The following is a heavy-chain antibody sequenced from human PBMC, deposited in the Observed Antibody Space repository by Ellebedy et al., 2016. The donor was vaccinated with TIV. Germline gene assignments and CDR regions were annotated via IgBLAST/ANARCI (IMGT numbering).Heavy chain of an antibody. Sequence: GESLKISCEASGIIFSSYRMHWVRQAPGKGLLWVSRINSDGSSTTYADSVKGRFTISRDNAKNTVYLQMNSLRLEDTALYYCATERSGSYYNYWGQGTLVTVSS. CDR3: ATERSGSYYNY. CDR2: INSDGSST. CDR1: GIIFSSYR. V-gene: IGHV3-74*03. D-gene: IGHD1-26*01. J-gene: IGHJ4*02.